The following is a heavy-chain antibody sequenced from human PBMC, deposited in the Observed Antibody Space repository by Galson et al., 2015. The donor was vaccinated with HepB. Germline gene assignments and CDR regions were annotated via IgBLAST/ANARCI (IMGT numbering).Heavy chain of an antibody. V-gene: IGHV3-48*01. D-gene: IGHD2-21*01. J-gene: IGHJ6*02. Sequence: SLRLSCAASGFTFSDYSMNWVRQAPGKGLEWVSYISSSSGTIYYADSVKGRFTISRDNARDSLYLQMNSLRAEDTAVYYCARVVEATDVWGQGTTVTVSS. CDR1: GFTFSDYS. CDR2: ISSSSGTI. CDR3: ARVVEATDV.